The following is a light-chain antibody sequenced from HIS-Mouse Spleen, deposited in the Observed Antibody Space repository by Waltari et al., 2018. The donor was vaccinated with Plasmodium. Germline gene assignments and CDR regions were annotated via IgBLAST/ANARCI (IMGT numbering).Light chain of an antibody. V-gene: IGKV3-15*01. CDR2: GAS. Sequence: EIVMTQSPATLSVSPGERATLSSRSSQSVSSNLAWYQQKPGQAPRLLFSGASTRATGIPARFSVSGSGTEFTLTISSLQSEDFAVYYCQQYNNWSFTFGPGTKVDIK. J-gene: IGKJ3*01. CDR1: QSVSSN. CDR3: QQYNNWSFT.